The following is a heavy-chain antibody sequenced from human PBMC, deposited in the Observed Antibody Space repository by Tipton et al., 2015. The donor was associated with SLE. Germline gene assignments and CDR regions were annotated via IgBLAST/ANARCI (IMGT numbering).Heavy chain of an antibody. CDR2: IYYSGST. Sequence: TLSLTCTVSGGPISTYYWGWIRQPPGKGLELIGYIYYSGSTNYNPSLKSRVTISVDTSKNQFSLKLTSVTAADTAVYYCARTLDALDIWGQGTMVTVSS. CDR3: ARTLDALDI. V-gene: IGHV4-59*01. J-gene: IGHJ3*02. CDR1: GGPISTYY.